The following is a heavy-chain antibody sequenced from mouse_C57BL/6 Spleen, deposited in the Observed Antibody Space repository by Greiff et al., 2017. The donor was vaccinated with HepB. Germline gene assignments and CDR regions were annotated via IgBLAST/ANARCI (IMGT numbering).Heavy chain of an antibody. Sequence: VKLVESGPGLVQPSQSLSITCTVSGFSLTSYGVHWVRQSPGKGLEWLGVIWSGGSTDYNAAFISRLSISKDNSKSQVFFKMNSLQADDTAIYYCASPLLTGYGSSPYAMDYWGQGTSVTVSS. J-gene: IGHJ4*01. D-gene: IGHD1-1*01. CDR2: IWSGGST. CDR3: ASPLLTGYGSSPYAMDY. CDR1: GFSLTSYG. V-gene: IGHV2-2*01.